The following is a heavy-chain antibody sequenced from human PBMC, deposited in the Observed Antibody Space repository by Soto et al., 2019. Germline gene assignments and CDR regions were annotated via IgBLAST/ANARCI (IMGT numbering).Heavy chain of an antibody. Sequence: SETLSLTCTVSGGSISSRSYYWVWIRQPQGKGREWIGSIYYSGSTYYNPSLKSRVTISVEPSKNQFSLKLISVTAADTAVYYCGRRSRRSAAGPHAGWSDPCGKGTLVTFS. V-gene: IGHV4-39*01. J-gene: IGHJ5*02. CDR1: GGSISSRSYY. CDR2: IYYSGST. CDR3: GRRSRRSAAGPHAGWSDP. D-gene: IGHD6-13*01.